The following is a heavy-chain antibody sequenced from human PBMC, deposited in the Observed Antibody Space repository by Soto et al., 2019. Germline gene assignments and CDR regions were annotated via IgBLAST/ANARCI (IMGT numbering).Heavy chain of an antibody. V-gene: IGHV3-7*01. J-gene: IGHJ4*02. Sequence: EVQLVESGGGLVQPGGSLRLSCAASGFTFSSYWMSWVRQAPGKGLEWVANIKQDGSEKYYVDSVKGRFTISRDNAKNSLYLQMNSLRAEDTAVYYCARGLGWRAVASLAAKGKTGRDYWGQGTLVTVSS. CDR3: ARGLGWRAVASLAAKGKTGRDY. CDR2: IKQDGSEK. D-gene: IGHD6-19*01. CDR1: GFTFSSYW.